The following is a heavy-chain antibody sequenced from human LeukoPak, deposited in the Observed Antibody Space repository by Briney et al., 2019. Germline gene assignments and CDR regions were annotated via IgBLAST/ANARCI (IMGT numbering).Heavy chain of an antibody. CDR2: ISAYNGNT. V-gene: IGHV1-18*01. CDR3: AGSSTRKTLSWFDP. D-gene: IGHD2-2*01. J-gene: IGHJ5*02. CDR1: GYTFTSYG. Sequence: ASVKVSCKASGYTFTSYGISWVRQAPGQGLEWMGWISAYNGNTNYAQKFQGRVTITTDESTSTAYMELSSLRSEDTAVYYCAGSSTRKTLSWFDPWGQGTLVTVSS.